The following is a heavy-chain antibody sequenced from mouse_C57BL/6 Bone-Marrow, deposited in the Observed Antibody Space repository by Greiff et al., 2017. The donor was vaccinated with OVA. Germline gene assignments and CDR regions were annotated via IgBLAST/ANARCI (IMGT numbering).Heavy chain of an antibody. D-gene: IGHD1-1*01. CDR1: GYTFTSYW. J-gene: IGHJ3*01. CDR2: IYPGSGST. Sequence: VQLQQPGAELVRPGSSVKLSCKASGYTFTSYWMHWVKQRPIQGLEWIGDIYPGSGSTNYNEKFKSKATLTVDTSSSTAYMQLSSLTSEDSAVYYCARSPYYYSFAYWGQGTLVTVSA. CDR3: ARSPYYYSFAY. V-gene: IGHV1-55*01.